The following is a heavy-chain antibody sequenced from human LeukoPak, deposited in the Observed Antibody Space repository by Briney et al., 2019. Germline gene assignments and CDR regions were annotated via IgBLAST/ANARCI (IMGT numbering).Heavy chain of an antibody. CDR1: GYTFTSYY. J-gene: IGHJ4*02. CDR3: ARASYSGELCWY. D-gene: IGHD3-16*01. Sequence: ASVKVSCKASGYTFTSYYMHWVRQAPGQGLEWMGIINPSGGSTSYAQKFQGRVTMTRDMSTSTVYMELSSLRSEDTAVYYCARASYSGELCWYWGQGTLVTVSS. V-gene: IGHV1-46*01. CDR2: INPSGGST.